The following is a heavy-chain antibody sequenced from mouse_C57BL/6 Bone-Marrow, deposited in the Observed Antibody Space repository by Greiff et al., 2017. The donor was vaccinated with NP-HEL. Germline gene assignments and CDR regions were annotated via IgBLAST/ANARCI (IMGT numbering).Heavy chain of an antibody. V-gene: IGHV1-69*01. Sequence: VQLQQSGAELVMPGASVKLSCKASGYTFTSYWMHWVKQRPGQGLEWIGEIDPSDSYTNYNQKFKGKSTLTVDKSSSTAYMQLSSLTSEDSAVYYCAKGLYYDYDEAYWGQGTLVTVSA. CDR1: GYTFTSYW. J-gene: IGHJ3*01. D-gene: IGHD2-4*01. CDR2: IDPSDSYT. CDR3: AKGLYYDYDEAY.